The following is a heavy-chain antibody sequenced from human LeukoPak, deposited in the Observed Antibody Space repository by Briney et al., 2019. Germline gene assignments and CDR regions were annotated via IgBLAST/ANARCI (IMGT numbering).Heavy chain of an antibody. Sequence: GGSLRLSCAASGFTFSNGMHWVRQAPGKGLEWVALISQDGSNKYHADSVKGRFTISRDNSKNTLYLQMNSLRVEDTAVYYCASAWHLGIVVVMLDSWGQGTLVTVSS. CDR1: GFTFSNG. J-gene: IGHJ4*02. CDR2: ISQDGSNK. CDR3: ASAWHLGIVVVMLDS. D-gene: IGHD3-22*01. V-gene: IGHV3-30*03.